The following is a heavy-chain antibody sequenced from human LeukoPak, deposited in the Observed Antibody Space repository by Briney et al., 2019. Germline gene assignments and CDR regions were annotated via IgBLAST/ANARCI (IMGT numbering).Heavy chain of an antibody. CDR2: ISSSSSYI. Sequence: GGSLRLSCAASGFTFSSYGMHWVRQAPGKGLEWVSSISSSSSYIYYADSVKGRFTISRDNAKNSLYLQMNSLRAEDTAVYYCASSHSTVAADYWGQGTLVTVSS. D-gene: IGHD2-15*01. J-gene: IGHJ4*02. V-gene: IGHV3-21*01. CDR1: GFTFSSYG. CDR3: ASSHSTVAADY.